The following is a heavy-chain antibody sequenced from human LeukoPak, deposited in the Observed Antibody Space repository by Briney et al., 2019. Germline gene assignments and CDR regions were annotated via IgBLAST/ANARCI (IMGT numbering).Heavy chain of an antibody. CDR3: ARHVPYDFWSGYLAYFDY. CDR1: GGSFSGYY. Sequence: SETLSLTCAVYGGSFSGYYWSWIRQPPGKGPEWIGEINHSGSTNYNPSLKSRVTISVDTSKNHFSLKLSSVTAADTAVYYCARHVPYDFWSGYLAYFDYWGQGTLVTVSS. CDR2: INHSGST. V-gene: IGHV4-34*01. D-gene: IGHD3-3*01. J-gene: IGHJ4*02.